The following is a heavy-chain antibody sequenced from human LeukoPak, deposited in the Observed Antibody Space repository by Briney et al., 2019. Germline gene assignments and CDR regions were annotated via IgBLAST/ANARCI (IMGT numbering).Heavy chain of an antibody. J-gene: IGHJ4*02. CDR3: ARHGDYYDFDY. CDR1: GYSISSGYY. CDR2: IYHSGST. Sequence: SETLSLTCAVSGYSISSGYYWGWIRQPPGKGLEWIGGIYHSGSTYYNPSLKSRVTISVDTSKNQFSLKLSSVTSADTAVYYCARHGDYYDFDYWGQGTLVTVSS. V-gene: IGHV4-38-2*01. D-gene: IGHD3-22*01.